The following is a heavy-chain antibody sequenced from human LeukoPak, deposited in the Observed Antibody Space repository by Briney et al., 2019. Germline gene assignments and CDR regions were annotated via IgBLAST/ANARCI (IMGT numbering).Heavy chain of an antibody. CDR2: IRYDGSNK. CDR1: GFTFNDHY. D-gene: IGHD5-12*01. J-gene: IGHJ3*02. Sequence: PGGSLRLSCAASGFTFNDHYIDWVRQAPGKGLEWVAFIRYDGSNKYYADSVKGRFTISRDNSKNTLYLQMNSLRAEDTTVYYCAKDVLGYGGIWGQGTMVTVSS. V-gene: IGHV3-30*02. CDR3: AKDVLGYGGI.